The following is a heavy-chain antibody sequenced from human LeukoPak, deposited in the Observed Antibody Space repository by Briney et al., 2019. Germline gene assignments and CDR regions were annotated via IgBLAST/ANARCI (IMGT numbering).Heavy chain of an antibody. V-gene: IGHV4-34*01. D-gene: IGHD3-10*01. CDR2: INHSGST. CDR1: GGSFSGYC. Sequence: SETLSLTCAVYGGSFSGYCWSWIRQPPGKGLEWIGEINHSGSTNYNPSLKSRVTISVDTPKNQFSLKLSSVTAADTAVYYCARGPPYGSGSYDYWGQGTLVTVSS. CDR3: ARGPPYGSGSYDY. J-gene: IGHJ4*02.